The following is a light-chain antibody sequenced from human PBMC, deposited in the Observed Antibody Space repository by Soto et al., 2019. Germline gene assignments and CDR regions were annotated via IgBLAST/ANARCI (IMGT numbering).Light chain of an antibody. V-gene: IGLV2-14*01. CDR2: DVS. J-gene: IGLJ2*01. CDR3: RLYTSSSTVV. CDR1: SSDVGGYNY. Sequence: QSALTQPASVSGSPGQSITISCTGTSSDVGGYNYVSWYQQHPGKAPKLMIYDVSNRPSGVSNRCSGSKSGNTASLTVSGLKAEDEADYYCRLYTSSSTVVFGGGTKLTVL.